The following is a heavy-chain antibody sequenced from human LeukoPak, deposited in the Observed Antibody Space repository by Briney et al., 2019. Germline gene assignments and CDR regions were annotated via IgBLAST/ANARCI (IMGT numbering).Heavy chain of an antibody. CDR2: INHSGST. J-gene: IGHJ4*02. V-gene: IGHV4-34*01. CDR1: GGSFSGYY. D-gene: IGHD3-10*01. CDR3: ARTLWFGELLPSPFDY. Sequence: KPSETLSLTCAVYGGSFSGYYWSWIRQPPGKGLEWIGEINHSGSTNYNPSLKSRVTISVDASKNQFSLKLSSVTAADTAVYYCARTLWFGELLPSPFDYWGQGTLVTVSS.